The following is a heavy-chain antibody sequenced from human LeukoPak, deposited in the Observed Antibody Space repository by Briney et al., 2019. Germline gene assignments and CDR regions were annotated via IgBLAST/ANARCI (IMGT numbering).Heavy chain of an antibody. Sequence: SETLSLTCTVSGGSISSYYWSWIRQPPGKGLEWIGYIYYSGSTNYNPSLKSRVTISVDTSKNQFSLKLSSVTAADTAVYYCAREAAAGPHYYYYYMDVWGKGTTVTLSS. CDR2: IYYSGST. J-gene: IGHJ6*03. V-gene: IGHV4-59*01. CDR3: AREAAAGPHYYYYYMDV. D-gene: IGHD6-13*01. CDR1: GGSISSYY.